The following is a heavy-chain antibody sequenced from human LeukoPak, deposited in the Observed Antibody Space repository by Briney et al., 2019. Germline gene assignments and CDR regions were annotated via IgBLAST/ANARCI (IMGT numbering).Heavy chain of an antibody. J-gene: IGHJ1*01. D-gene: IGHD6-19*01. CDR2: IYSGGST. CDR3: ARAHSSGWYAGV. CDR1: GFTVSSNY. Sequence: PVGSLRLSCAASGFTVSSNYMSWVRQAPGKGLEWVSVIYSGGSTYYADSVKGRFTISRDNSKNTLYLQMNSLRAEDTAVYYCARAHSSGWYAGVWGQGTLASVSS. V-gene: IGHV3-66*01.